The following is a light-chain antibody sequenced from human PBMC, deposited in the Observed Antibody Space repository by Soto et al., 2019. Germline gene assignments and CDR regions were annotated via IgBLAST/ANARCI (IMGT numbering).Light chain of an antibody. CDR1: SSNIGAGYD. J-gene: IGLJ1*01. CDR3: PSYASSMSGYV. Sequence: QSVLTQPPSVSGAPGQRVTISCTGSSSNIGAGYDVHWYQQLPGTAPKLLIYGNSNRPSGVPDRFSGSKSGTSASLAITGLHAEDEADYYCPSYASSMSGYVFGTGTKLTVL. V-gene: IGLV1-40*01. CDR2: GNS.